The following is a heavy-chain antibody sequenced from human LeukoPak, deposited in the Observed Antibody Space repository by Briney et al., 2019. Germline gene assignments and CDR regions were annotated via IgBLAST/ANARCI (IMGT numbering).Heavy chain of an antibody. V-gene: IGHV3-64*01. CDR1: GLTFSSYA. CDR3: ARDNRAVPGYFDL. Sequence: GGSLRLSCAASGLTFSSYAMHWVRQAPGKGLEYVSAISSNGGSTYYANSVKGRFTISRDNSKNTLYLQMGSLRAEDMAVYYCARDNRAVPGYFDLWGRGTLVTVSS. J-gene: IGHJ2*01. CDR2: ISSNGGST.